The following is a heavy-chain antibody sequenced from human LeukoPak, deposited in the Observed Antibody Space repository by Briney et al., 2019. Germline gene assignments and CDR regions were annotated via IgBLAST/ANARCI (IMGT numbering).Heavy chain of an antibody. J-gene: IGHJ4*02. D-gene: IGHD2-15*01. CDR1: GGSMRNYH. CDR2: IYSSGTT. CDR3: ARKYCSGGSCYHFDA. V-gene: IGHV4-4*07. Sequence: SETLSLTCAVPGGSMRNYHWSWIRQPAGKGLEWIGRIYSSGTTNYNPSLKSRVSMSVDPSKNQFSLKLTSVTAADTAVYYCARKYCSGGSCYHFDAWGQGTLVTVSS.